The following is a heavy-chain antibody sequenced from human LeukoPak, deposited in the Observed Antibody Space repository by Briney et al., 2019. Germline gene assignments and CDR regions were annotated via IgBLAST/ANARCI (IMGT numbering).Heavy chain of an antibody. CDR1: GGSFSGYY. V-gene: IGHV4-34*01. CDR2: INHSGST. J-gene: IGHJ2*01. D-gene: IGHD6-19*01. CDR3: ARLYSSGWYPWYFDL. Sequence: SETLSLTCAVYGGSFSGYYWSWIRQPPGKGLEWIGEINHSGSTNYNPSLKSRVTISVDTSKNQFSLKLSSVTAADTAVYYCARLYSSGWYPWYFDLWGRGTLVTVSS.